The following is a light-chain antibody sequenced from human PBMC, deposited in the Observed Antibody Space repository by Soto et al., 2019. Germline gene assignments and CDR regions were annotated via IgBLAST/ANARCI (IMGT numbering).Light chain of an antibody. V-gene: IGKV3-20*01. CDR1: QSLANSF. Sequence: EIVLTQSPATLSLSPGERATLSCRASQSLANSFIAWYQQKPGQAPRLLIYGASSRATGIPDRFSGSGSGTDFTLTISRLEPEDFAVYYCQQYGSSSITFGQGTRLEIK. CDR3: QQYGSSSIT. CDR2: GAS. J-gene: IGKJ5*01.